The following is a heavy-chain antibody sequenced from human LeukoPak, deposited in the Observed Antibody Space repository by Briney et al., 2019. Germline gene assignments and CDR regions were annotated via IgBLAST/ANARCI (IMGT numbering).Heavy chain of an antibody. J-gene: IGHJ4*02. CDR2: IIPIFGIA. V-gene: IGHV1-69*13. CDR3: ARAGSGWDAVVDY. D-gene: IGHD6-19*01. CDR1: GGTFSSYA. Sequence: SVKVSCKASGGTFSSYAISWVRQAPGQGLEWMGGIIPIFGIANYAQKFQGRVTITADESTSTAYMELSSLRSEDTAVYYCARAGSGWDAVVDYWGQGTLVTVSS.